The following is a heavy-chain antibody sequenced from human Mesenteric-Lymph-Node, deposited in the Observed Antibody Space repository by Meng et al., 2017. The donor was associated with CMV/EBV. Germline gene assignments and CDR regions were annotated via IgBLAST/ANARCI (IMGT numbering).Heavy chain of an antibody. Sequence: GGSLRLSCSTSGFTFSGFWMTWVRQPPGKGLEWVANIKHDGKERNYVDSVKGRFTISRDNARNSVFLQMSSLRVEDTAVYYCARPQATFYHASSKSAFDLWGQGTLVTVSS. V-gene: IGHV3-7*01. CDR3: ARPQATFYHASSKSAFDL. CDR2: IKHDGKER. D-gene: IGHD2-8*01. CDR1: GFTFSGFW. J-gene: IGHJ4*02.